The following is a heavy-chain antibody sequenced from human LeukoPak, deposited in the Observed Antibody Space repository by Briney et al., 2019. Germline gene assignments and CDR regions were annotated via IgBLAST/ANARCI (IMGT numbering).Heavy chain of an antibody. J-gene: IGHJ3*02. Sequence: RWESLKIYCKGSGYSFTSYWIGWVRQMPAQGLECVGVIYPRYSETRYSPSFQGQVNISAEKSISNVYMQWSRLKASDTAMYYCARQTKGNWDYDFCSGYRLDAFGMWGQGTMVTVS. D-gene: IGHD3-3*01. V-gene: IGHV5-51*01. CDR3: ARQTKGNWDYDFCSGYRLDAFGM. CDR2: IYPRYSET. CDR1: GYSFTSYW.